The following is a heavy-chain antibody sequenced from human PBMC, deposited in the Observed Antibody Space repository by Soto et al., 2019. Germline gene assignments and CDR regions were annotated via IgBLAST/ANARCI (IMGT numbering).Heavy chain of an antibody. CDR1: GGSFSGYY. CDR2: INHSGST. J-gene: IGHJ4*02. CDR3: ARVASRYYDFWSGYYSY. D-gene: IGHD3-3*01. Sequence: SETLSLTCAVYGGSFSGYYWSWIRQPPGKGLEWIGEINHSGSTNYNPSLKSRVTISVDTSKNQFSLKLSSVTAADTAVYYCARVASRYYDFWSGYYSYWGQGTLVTVSS. V-gene: IGHV4-34*01.